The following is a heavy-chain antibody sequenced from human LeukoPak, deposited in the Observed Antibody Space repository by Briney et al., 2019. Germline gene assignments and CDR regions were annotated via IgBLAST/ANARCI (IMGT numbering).Heavy chain of an antibody. D-gene: IGHD3-10*02. CDR3: ARDVRVAGNPKTSDY. J-gene: IGHJ4*02. CDR2: ISTSSSHM. CDR1: GFTFSSYS. Sequence: GGSLRLSCAASGFTFSSYSMNWVRQAPGKGLELVSSISTSSSHMYYADSVKGRFTISRDNARNSLYLQMNSLRAEDTAVYYCARDVRVAGNPKTSDYWGQGTLVTVSS. V-gene: IGHV3-21*01.